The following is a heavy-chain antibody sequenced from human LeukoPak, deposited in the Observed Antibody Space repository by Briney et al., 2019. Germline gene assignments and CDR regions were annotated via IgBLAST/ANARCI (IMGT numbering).Heavy chain of an antibody. CDR3: ARGGYCSGGSCYVYYYYYYYMDV. Sequence: QSGGSPRLSCAAAGFTVSSNSMSWVRQAPGKGLEWVSVIYSGGIIYYADSVKGRFTISRDNAKNSLYLQMNSLRAEDTAVYYCARGGYCSGGSCYVYYYYYYYMDVWGKGTTVTVSS. D-gene: IGHD2-15*01. CDR2: IYSGGII. V-gene: IGHV3-53*01. CDR1: GFTVSSNS. J-gene: IGHJ6*03.